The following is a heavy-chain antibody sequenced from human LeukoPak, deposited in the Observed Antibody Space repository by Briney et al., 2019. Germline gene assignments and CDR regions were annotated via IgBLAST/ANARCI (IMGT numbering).Heavy chain of an antibody. J-gene: IGHJ4*02. CDR3: ARDGLFRGVISY. CDR1: GGSVSSGGYC. Sequence: LSLTCAVSGGSVSSGGYCWSWIRQAPGKGLEWVANIKQDGSEKYYVDSVKGRFTISRDNAKNSLYLQMNSLRAEDTAVYYCARDGLFRGVISYWGQGTLVTVSS. D-gene: IGHD3-10*01. CDR2: IKQDGSEK. V-gene: IGHV3-7*01.